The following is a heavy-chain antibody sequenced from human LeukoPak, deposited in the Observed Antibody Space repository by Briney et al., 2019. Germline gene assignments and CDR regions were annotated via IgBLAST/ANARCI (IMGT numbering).Heavy chain of an antibody. Sequence: SETLSLTCTVSGDSISNYFWSWIRQPAGKGLEWIGRIYTSGSTNYNPSLKSRVTMSVDTSKNQFSLKLSSVTAADTAVYYCARGLFCSGGSCYSLELVDWFDPWGQGTLVTVSS. CDR2: IYTSGST. V-gene: IGHV4-4*07. CDR1: GDSISNYF. CDR3: ARGLFCSGGSCYSLELVDWFDP. D-gene: IGHD2-15*01. J-gene: IGHJ5*02.